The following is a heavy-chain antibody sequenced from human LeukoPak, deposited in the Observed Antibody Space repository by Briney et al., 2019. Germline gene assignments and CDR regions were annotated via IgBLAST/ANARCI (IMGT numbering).Heavy chain of an antibody. Sequence: RESLKISCKGSGYNFTTYFIGWVRQMPGKGLEWMGLIYPGDSDTRYSPSFQGQVTFSVDASISTAYLQLSGLRASDTAIYYCVRFGLTSSLDYWGQGTLVTVSS. CDR3: VRFGLTSSLDY. J-gene: IGHJ4*02. CDR1: GYNFTTYF. D-gene: IGHD6-13*01. V-gene: IGHV5-51*01. CDR2: IYPGDSDT.